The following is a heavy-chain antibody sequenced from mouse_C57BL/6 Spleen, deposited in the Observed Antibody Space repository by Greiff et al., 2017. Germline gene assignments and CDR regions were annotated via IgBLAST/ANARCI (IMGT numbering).Heavy chain of an antibody. CDR1: GYTFTDYY. J-gene: IGHJ1*03. D-gene: IGHD1-1*01. CDR2: IYPGSGNT. CDR3: ARSITTVVGKYFDG. V-gene: IGHV1-76*01. Sequence: QVQLQQSGAELVRPGASVKLSCKASGYTFTDYYINWVKQRPGQGLAWIARIYPGSGNTYYNEKFKGKATLTAEKSSSTAYMQLSSLTSEDSAVYFCARSITTVVGKYFDGWGTGTTVTVSS.